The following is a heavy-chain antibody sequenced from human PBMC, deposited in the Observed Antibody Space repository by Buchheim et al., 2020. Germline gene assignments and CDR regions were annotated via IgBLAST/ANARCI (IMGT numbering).Heavy chain of an antibody. CDR3: AKVQGGGSGTLDYYYGMDV. CDR1: GFTFSSYG. Sequence: QVQLVESGGGVVQPGRSLRLSCAASGFTFSSYGMHWVRQAPGKGLEWVAVISYDGSNKYYADSVKGRFTISRDNSKNTLYLQMNSLRAEDTAVYYCAKVQGGGSGTLDYYYGMDVWGQGTT. D-gene: IGHD3-10*01. V-gene: IGHV3-30*18. J-gene: IGHJ6*02. CDR2: ISYDGSNK.